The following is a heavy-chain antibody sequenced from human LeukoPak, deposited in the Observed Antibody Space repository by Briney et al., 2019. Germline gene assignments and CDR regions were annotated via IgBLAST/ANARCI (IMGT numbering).Heavy chain of an antibody. CDR1: GFTFSNHG. V-gene: IGHV3-23*01. Sequence: GGSPRLSCAASGFTFSNHGMNWVRQAPGKGLEWVSGISPSGDIKYYADSVKGRFTISRDNSKKTLYLEVSSLTGEDTAVYYCAKDDAWIRFGEWSQGTLVTVSS. CDR3: AKDDAWIRFGE. J-gene: IGHJ4*02. D-gene: IGHD3-10*01. CDR2: ISPSGDIK.